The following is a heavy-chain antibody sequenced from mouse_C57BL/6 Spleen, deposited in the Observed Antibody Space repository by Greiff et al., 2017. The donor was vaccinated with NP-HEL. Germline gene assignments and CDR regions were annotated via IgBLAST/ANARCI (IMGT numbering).Heavy chain of an antibody. CDR2: IYPGDGDT. Sequence: VKLVESGPELVKPGASVKISCKASGYAFSSSWMNWVKQRPGKGLEWIGRIYPGDGDTNYNGKFKGKATLTADKSSSTAYMQLSSLTSEDSAVYFCARFPDSSGYAWFAYWGQGTLVTVSA. J-gene: IGHJ3*01. CDR3: ARFPDSSGYAWFAY. V-gene: IGHV1-82*01. D-gene: IGHD3-2*02. CDR1: GYAFSSSW.